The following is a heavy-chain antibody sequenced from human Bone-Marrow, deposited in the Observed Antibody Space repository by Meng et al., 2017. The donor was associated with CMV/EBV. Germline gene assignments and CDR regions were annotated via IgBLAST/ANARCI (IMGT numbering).Heavy chain of an antibody. CDR1: GFPFNDFR. J-gene: IGHJ5*02. CDR2: ITSGSKFI. CDR3: ARSRQLLLGNWFDP. Sequence: ASGFPFNDFRLNWVRQAPGKGLEWVSSITSGSKFIHYADSVKGRFTIFRDNAKNSLYLQMNSLRVEDTAVYYCARSRQLLLGNWFDPWGQGTLVTVSS. V-gene: IGHV3-21*01. D-gene: IGHD2-2*01.